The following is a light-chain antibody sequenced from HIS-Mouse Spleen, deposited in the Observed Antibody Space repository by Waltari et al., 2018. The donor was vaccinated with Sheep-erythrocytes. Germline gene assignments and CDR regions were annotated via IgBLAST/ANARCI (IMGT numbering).Light chain of an antibody. CDR3: CSYAGSSTPWV. J-gene: IGLJ3*02. Sequence: QSALTQPASVSGSPGQSITISCTGTSSDVGSYNLVSWYQQHPGKAPKLMIYEGSKRTSVVSNRFSGSKSGNTAYLTISGLQAEDEADYYCCSYAGSSTPWVFGGGTKLTVL. CDR1: SSDVGSYNL. CDR2: EGS. V-gene: IGLV2-23*01.